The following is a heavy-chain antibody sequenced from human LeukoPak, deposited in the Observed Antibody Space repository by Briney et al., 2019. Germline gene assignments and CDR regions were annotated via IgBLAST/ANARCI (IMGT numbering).Heavy chain of an antibody. Sequence: SETLSLTCTVSGGSISSYYWSWVRQPPGKGLEWIGYIHYSGGTNSNPSLKSRVAISIDTSKNQFSLRLSSVTAADTAVYYCARGGPYGDYVFDYWGQGTLVTVSS. CDR1: GGSISSYY. D-gene: IGHD4-17*01. CDR3: ARGGPYGDYVFDY. V-gene: IGHV4-59*12. CDR2: IHYSGGT. J-gene: IGHJ4*02.